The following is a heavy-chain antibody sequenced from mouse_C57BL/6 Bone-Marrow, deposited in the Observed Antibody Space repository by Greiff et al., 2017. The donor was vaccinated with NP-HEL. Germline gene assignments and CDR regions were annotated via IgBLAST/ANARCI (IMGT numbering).Heavy chain of an antibody. CDR2: IHPNSGST. J-gene: IGHJ1*03. Sequence: QVQLQQPGAELVKPGASVTLSCKASGYTFTSYWMHWVKQRPGQGLEWIGMIHPNSGSTNYNEKFKSKATLTVDKSSSTAYMQLSSLTSEDSAVYYCARNYGSSHHWYFDVWGTGTTVTVSS. D-gene: IGHD1-1*01. V-gene: IGHV1-64*01. CDR1: GYTFTSYW. CDR3: ARNYGSSHHWYFDV.